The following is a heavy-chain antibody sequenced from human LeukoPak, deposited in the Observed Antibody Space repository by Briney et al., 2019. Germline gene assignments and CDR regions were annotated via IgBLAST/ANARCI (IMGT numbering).Heavy chain of an antibody. V-gene: IGHV4-34*01. Sequence: SETLSLTCAVSGGSLSGYYCNWIRQTPGKGLEWIGEINHSGTTNYNPSLKSRVAISVDRSKSQFSLKLTSVTAADTAVYYCARDPCSSVSCPLRYWGQGTQVTVSS. CDR1: GGSLSGYY. J-gene: IGHJ4*02. D-gene: IGHD6-25*01. CDR3: ARDPCSSVSCPLRY. CDR2: INHSGTT.